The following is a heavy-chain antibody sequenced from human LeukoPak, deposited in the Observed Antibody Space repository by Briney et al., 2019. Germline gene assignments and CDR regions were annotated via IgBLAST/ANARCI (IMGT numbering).Heavy chain of an antibody. J-gene: IGHJ4*02. CDR1: GGSVSSGSYY. CDR2: IYYSGST. D-gene: IGHD6-6*01. CDR3: ARVRSIAALSDY. V-gene: IGHV4-61*01. Sequence: PSETLSLTCTVSGGSVSSGSYYWSWIRQPPGKGLEWIGYIYYSGSTNYNPSLKSRVTISVDTSKNQFSLKVSSVTAADTAVYYCARVRSIAALSDYWGQGTLVTVSS.